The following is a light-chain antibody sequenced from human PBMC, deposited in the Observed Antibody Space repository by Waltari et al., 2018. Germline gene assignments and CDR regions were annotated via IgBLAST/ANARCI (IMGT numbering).Light chain of an antibody. CDR2: WAY. J-gene: IGKJ4*01. CDR3: QQCYSSPLT. CDR1: QTVLYSSNNMYS. Sequence: DIVMTQSPDSLAVSLGERATINCKSSQTVLYSSNNMYSLAWFQQKPGQPPQLLIYWAYTRESGVPDRCSGSGTGTDFTLTISSLQAEDVAVYYCQQCYSSPLTFGGGTKVEIK. V-gene: IGKV4-1*01.